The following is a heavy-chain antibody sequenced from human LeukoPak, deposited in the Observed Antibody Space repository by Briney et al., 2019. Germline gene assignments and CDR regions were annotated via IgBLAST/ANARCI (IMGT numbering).Heavy chain of an antibody. CDR2: MNPNSGNT. D-gene: IGHD3-3*01. J-gene: IGHJ4*02. CDR1: GYTFTSYD. CDR3: ARPSVGYDFWSGYLYYFDY. V-gene: IGHV1-8*03. Sequence: ASVKVSCKASGYTFTSYDINWVRQATGQGLEWMGWMNPNSGNTGYAQKFQGRVTITRNTAISTAYMELSSLRSEATAVYYCARPSVGYDFWSGYLYYFDYWGQGTLVTVSS.